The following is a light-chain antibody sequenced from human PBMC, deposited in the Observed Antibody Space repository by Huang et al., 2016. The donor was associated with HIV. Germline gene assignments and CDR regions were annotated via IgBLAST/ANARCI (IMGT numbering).Light chain of an antibody. CDR1: QSVSASN. Sequence: EIILTQSPATLSLSPGERATLSCRASQSVSASNLAWYQQQLGQAPRLRIYGASTRATGIADRFSASGSGTDFTLTISRLEPEDWAVYYCQHYGTLFTFGQGTEVEIK. J-gene: IGKJ2*01. V-gene: IGKV3-20*01. CDR2: GAS. CDR3: QHYGTLFT.